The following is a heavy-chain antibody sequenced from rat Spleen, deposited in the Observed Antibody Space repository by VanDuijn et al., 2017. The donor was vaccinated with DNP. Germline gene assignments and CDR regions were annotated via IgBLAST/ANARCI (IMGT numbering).Heavy chain of an antibody. CDR2: IGSAAYAP. CDR1: GFTFSDYN. CDR3: VRWNSGHFDY. Sequence: EVQLVESGGGLVQPGRSLKLSCAGSGFTFSDYNLAWVRQAPAKGLEWVAYIGSAAYAPYYGDSVKGRFTISRDNAKSTLYLQMNSLRSEDMATYYCVRWNSGHFDYWGQGVMVTVSS. V-gene: IGHV5-22*01. J-gene: IGHJ2*01. D-gene: IGHD4-3*01.